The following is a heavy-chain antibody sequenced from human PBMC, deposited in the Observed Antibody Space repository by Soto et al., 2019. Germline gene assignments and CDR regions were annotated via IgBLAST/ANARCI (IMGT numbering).Heavy chain of an antibody. CDR2: IYHSGTS. D-gene: IGHD3-10*02. CDR3: AREAYDRADY. Sequence: LSLTCDVSGYSISSGYHWGWNRQPPGKGLEWIGSIYHSGTSYYNPSLMSRVSISVDTSKNQFSLKVTSVTAADTAVYYCAREAYDRADYWGQGTQVTVSS. CDR1: GYSISSGYH. V-gene: IGHV4-38-2*02. J-gene: IGHJ4*02.